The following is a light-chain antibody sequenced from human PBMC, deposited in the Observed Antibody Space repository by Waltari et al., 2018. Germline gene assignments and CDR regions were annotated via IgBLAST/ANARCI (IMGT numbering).Light chain of an antibody. CDR1: SGSVSTRYY. V-gene: IGLV8-61*01. CDR2: NTN. Sequence: QTVVTQEPSFSVSPGGTVTLTCGLSSGSVSTRYYPSWYQQTPGRPPRTLIYNTNTRSSGVPDRFSGSILGNKAALTITGAQADDESDYYCVLYMTSGISVFGGGTKLTVL. CDR3: VLYMTSGISV. J-gene: IGLJ3*02.